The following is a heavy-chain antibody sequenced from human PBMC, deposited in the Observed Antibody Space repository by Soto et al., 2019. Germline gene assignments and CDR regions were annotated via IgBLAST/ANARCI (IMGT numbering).Heavy chain of an antibody. Sequence: GVSLRLSCTTSGFTFSNYDMNWVRQAPGKGLEWVSYISSSGSTIYNADSVKGRFTISRDNAKNSLYLQMNSLRAEDTAVYYCWRWQEHLNRGQGTLGTV. J-gene: IGHJ4*02. CDR2: ISSSGSTI. D-gene: IGHD3-3*02. CDR1: GFTFSNYD. CDR3: WRWQEHLN. V-gene: IGHV3-48*03.